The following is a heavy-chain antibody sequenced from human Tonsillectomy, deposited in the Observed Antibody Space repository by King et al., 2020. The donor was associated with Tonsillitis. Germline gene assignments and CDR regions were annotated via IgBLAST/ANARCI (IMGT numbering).Heavy chain of an antibody. CDR3: ARQFRQQLLWDAFDI. CDR1: GFSFTTYW. D-gene: IGHD6-13*01. Sequence: VQLVQSGAEVKKPGESLKISCKGSGFSFTTYWIGWVRQMPGKGLEWMGIIYPTDSDTRYSPSFQGQVTISADKSISTAYLQWSSLKASDTAMYYCARQFRQQLLWDAFDIWGQGTMVTVSS. J-gene: IGHJ3*02. CDR2: IYPTDSDT. V-gene: IGHV5-51*01.